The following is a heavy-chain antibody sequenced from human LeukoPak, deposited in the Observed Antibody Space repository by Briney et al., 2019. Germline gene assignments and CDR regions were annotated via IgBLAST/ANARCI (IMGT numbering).Heavy chain of an antibody. CDR1: GGSISSGSYY. Sequence: SQTLSLACTVSGGSISSGSYYWNWIRQRQPAGKGLEWIGHIQIGGSTNYNPSLKSRITISVDTSKNQFSLKLSSVTAADTAVYYCARGITGITATGSEWGQGTLVTVSS. D-gene: IGHD6-13*01. CDR2: IQIGGST. V-gene: IGHV4-61*09. J-gene: IGHJ4*02. CDR3: ARGITGITATGSE.